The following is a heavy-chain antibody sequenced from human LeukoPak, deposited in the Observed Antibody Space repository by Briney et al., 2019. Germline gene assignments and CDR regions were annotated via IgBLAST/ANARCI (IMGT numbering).Heavy chain of an antibody. CDR3: AREGDDFDDYTY. CDR1: GFTFSSYG. CDR2: ISYDGNNK. V-gene: IGHV3-30*03. Sequence: GKSLRLSCAASGFTFSSYGIHWVRQAPGKGLEWMAVISYDGNNKYYADSVKGRFTISRDNSKNTLYLQMNSLRAEDTAVYYCAREGDDFDDYTYRGQGTLVTVSS. J-gene: IGHJ4*02. D-gene: IGHD4-17*01.